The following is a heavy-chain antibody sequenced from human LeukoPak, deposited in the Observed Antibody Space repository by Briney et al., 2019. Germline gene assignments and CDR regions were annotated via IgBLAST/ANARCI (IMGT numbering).Heavy chain of an antibody. J-gene: IGHJ4*02. D-gene: IGHD5-18*01. Sequence: VGSLRLSCAASRFSFSIYWMNWVRQAPGKGLEWVANIKEDGSEKYYVDSVKGRFTISRDNAKNSLYLQMNSLRAEDTAVYYCARGYSYPYFDYWGQGTLVTVSS. CDR1: RFSFSIYW. CDR3: ARGYSYPYFDY. CDR2: IKEDGSEK. V-gene: IGHV3-7*02.